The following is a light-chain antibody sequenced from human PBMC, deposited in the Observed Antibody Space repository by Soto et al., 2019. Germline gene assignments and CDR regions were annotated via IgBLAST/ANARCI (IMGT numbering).Light chain of an antibody. J-gene: IGLJ3*02. V-gene: IGLV1-40*01. CDR3: QSYDSSLSGWV. Sequence: QAVVTQTPSVSGAPGQRVTISCTGSSSNIGAGYDVHWYQQLPGTAPKLLIYGNSNRPSGVPDRFSGSKSGTSASLAITGLRAEDEADYYCQSYDSSLSGWVFGGGTKLTVL. CDR1: SSNIGAGYD. CDR2: GNS.